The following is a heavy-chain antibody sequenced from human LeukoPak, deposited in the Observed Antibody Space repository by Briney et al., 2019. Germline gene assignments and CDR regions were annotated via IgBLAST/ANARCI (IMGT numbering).Heavy chain of an antibody. Sequence: GGSLRLSCAASGFTFNDYWMHWVRQAPGKGLVWVSRIRTDGLETSYADSVKGRFTVSRDNAKNTLYLQMNSLTAEDTAVYYCARVMSGYYVVLDIWGQGTVVTVSS. CDR1: GFTFNDYW. CDR3: ARVMSGYYVVLDI. V-gene: IGHV3-74*01. J-gene: IGHJ3*02. CDR2: IRTDGLET. D-gene: IGHD3-3*01.